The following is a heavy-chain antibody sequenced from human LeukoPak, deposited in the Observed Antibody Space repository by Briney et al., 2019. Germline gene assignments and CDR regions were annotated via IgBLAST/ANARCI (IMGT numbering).Heavy chain of an antibody. D-gene: IGHD6-13*01. J-gene: IGHJ5*02. CDR2: MYSGGDT. V-gene: IGHV3-53*01. Sequence: GGSLRLSCAASGFTFSSYAMSWVRQAPGKGLEWVSVMYSGGDTYYADSVKGRFTFPRDISKNTLYLQMNGLRTEDTAMYYCARDAPQVPAAGVLASWGQGTLVTVSS. CDR3: ARDAPQVPAAGVLAS. CDR1: GFTFSSYA.